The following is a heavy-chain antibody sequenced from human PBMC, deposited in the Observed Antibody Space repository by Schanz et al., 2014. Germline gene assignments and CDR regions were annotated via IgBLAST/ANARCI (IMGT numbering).Heavy chain of an antibody. CDR3: VRLDVHDY. CDR2: ISPSGSYI. J-gene: IGHJ4*02. CDR1: GFTFSSYG. V-gene: IGHV3-21*04. D-gene: IGHD3-16*01. Sequence: VQLVESGGDLVKPGGSLRLSCEASGFTFSSYGMHWVRQAPGKGLEWVSSISPSGSYIYYGDSVKDRFTISRDNAKTSLYLQMNSLRAEDTAVYYCVRLDVHDYWGQGTLVTVSA.